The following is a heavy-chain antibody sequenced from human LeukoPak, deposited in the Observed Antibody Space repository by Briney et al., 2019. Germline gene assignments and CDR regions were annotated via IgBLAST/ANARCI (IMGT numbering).Heavy chain of an antibody. CDR2: IYYTGST. J-gene: IGHJ6*03. CDR3: ARDGSGAYYYYYMDV. Sequence: ASETLSLTCTVSGGSISSSSLYWSWIRQPPGKGLEWIGSIYYTGSTYYDPSLKSRVTISVDTSNNQFSLSLTSVTAADTAVYYCARDGSGAYYYYYMDVWGKGTTVTISS. CDR1: GGSISSSSLY. V-gene: IGHV4-39*02. D-gene: IGHD3-10*01.